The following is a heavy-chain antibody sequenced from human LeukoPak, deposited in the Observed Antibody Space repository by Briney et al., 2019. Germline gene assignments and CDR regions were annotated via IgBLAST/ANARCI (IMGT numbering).Heavy chain of an antibody. CDR1: GFTFSSYA. CDR3: TKDAPVNIVVVPAANS. Sequence: GGSLRLSCAASGFTFSSYAMSWVRQAPGKGLEWVSAISGSGGSTYYADSVKGRFTISRDNSKNTLYLQMNSLRAEDTAVYYCTKDAPVNIVVVPAANSWGQGTLVTVSS. J-gene: IGHJ4*02. CDR2: ISGSGGST. D-gene: IGHD2-2*01. V-gene: IGHV3-23*01.